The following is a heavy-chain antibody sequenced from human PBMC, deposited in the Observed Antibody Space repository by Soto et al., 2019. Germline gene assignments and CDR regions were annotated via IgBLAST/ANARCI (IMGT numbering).Heavy chain of an antibody. Sequence: GGSLRLTCTTSGFTFGDYAMSWFRQAPGKGLEWIGYIRSNTYGRTTEYAASVKGRFTISRDDSKRVAYLQMNGLESEDTAIYYCAKYSGTSSTPAALGQGTLVTVSS. J-gene: IGHJ5*02. CDR3: AKYSGTSSTPAA. V-gene: IGHV3-49*03. CDR2: IRSNTYGRTT. D-gene: IGHD1-26*01. CDR1: GFTFGDYA.